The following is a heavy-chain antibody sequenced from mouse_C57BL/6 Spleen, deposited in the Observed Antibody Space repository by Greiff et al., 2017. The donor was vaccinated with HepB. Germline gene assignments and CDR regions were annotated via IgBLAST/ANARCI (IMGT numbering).Heavy chain of an antibody. J-gene: IGHJ4*01. CDR1: GFTFSDYY. Sequence: EVHLVESGGGLVQPGGSLKLSCAASGFTFSDYYMYWVRQTPEKRLEWVAYISNGGGSTYYPDTVKGRFTISRDNAKNTLYLQMSRLKSEDTAMYYCARQGYDYDGYYYAMDYWGQGTSVTVSS. CDR3: ARQGYDYDGYYYAMDY. D-gene: IGHD2-4*01. CDR2: ISNGGGST. V-gene: IGHV5-12*01.